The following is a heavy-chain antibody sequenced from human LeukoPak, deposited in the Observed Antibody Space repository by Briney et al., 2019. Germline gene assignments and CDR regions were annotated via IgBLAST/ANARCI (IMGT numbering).Heavy chain of an antibody. D-gene: IGHD3-22*01. Sequence: KSSETLSLTCAVSGGSISSGGYSWSWIRQPPGKGLEWIGYIYYSGSTYYNPSLKSRVTISVDTSKNQFSLKLSSVTAADTAVYYCGRSIDSSGYYYRYYYMDVWGKGTTVTVSS. J-gene: IGHJ6*03. CDR3: GRSIDSSGYYYRYYYMDV. CDR2: IYYSGST. CDR1: GGSISSGGYS. V-gene: IGHV4-30-4*07.